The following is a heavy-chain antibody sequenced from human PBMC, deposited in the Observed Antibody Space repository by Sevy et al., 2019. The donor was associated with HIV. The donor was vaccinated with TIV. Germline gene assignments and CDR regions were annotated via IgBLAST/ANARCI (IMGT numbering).Heavy chain of an antibody. CDR3: VRAIAAAGSF. D-gene: IGHD6-13*01. J-gene: IGHJ4*02. V-gene: IGHV3-7*01. Sequence: GGSLRLSCAASGFTHNSYWMSWVRQAPGKGLEWVANINQDGSVKYYVDSVKGRFTISRDNARNSLYLRMNSLRAEDTALYYCVRAIAAAGSFWGQGTLVTVSS. CDR2: INQDGSVK. CDR1: GFTHNSYW.